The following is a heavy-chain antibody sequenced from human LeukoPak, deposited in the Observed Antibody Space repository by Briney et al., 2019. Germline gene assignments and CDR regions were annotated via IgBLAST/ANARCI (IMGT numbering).Heavy chain of an antibody. CDR1: GYTFTGYY. CDR2: INPNSGGT. V-gene: IGHV1-2*02. D-gene: IGHD2-21*01. Sequence: ASVKVSCKASGYTFTGYYMHWVRQAPGQGLEWMGWINPNSGGTNYAQKFQGRVTMTRDTSISTAYMELSRLRSDDTAAYYCARPPKLFPRPFDYWGQGTLVTVSS. CDR3: ARPPKLFPRPFDY. J-gene: IGHJ4*02.